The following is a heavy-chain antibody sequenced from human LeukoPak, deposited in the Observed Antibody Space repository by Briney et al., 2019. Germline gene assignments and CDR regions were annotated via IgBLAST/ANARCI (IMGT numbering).Heavy chain of an antibody. CDR2: INHIGST. CDR1: GGSFSGYY. J-gene: IGHJ4*02. CDR3: ARGLGIAAAGPPDY. V-gene: IGHV4-34*01. D-gene: IGHD6-13*01. Sequence: SETLSLTCAVSGGSFSGYYWSWSPQPPGKGLEWIGEINHIGSTNYNPSLKSRVTISLDTSKNQFSLKLSSVTAADTAVYYCARGLGIAAAGPPDYWGQGTLVTVSS.